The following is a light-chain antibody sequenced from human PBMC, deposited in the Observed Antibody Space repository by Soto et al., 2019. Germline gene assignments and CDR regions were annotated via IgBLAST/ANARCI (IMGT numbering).Light chain of an antibody. CDR3: AAWDVSLVV. V-gene: IGLV1-44*01. CDR2: SDN. Sequence: QSVLTQPLSASGTPGQRVPISCSGSSSNIGTNTVIWYQQLPGAAPKLLIYSDNQRPSGVPDRFSGSKSGTSASLAISGLQSEDAADYYCAAWDVSLVVFGGGTKLTVL. J-gene: IGLJ2*01. CDR1: SSNIGTNT.